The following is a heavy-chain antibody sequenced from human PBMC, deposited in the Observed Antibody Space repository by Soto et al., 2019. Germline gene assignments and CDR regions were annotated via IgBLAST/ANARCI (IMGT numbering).Heavy chain of an antibody. CDR2: MYHSGNT. V-gene: IGHV4-39*01. CDR3: ASHYFDSWTGHYTGVFYFDF. CDR1: AGSIISSNHY. J-gene: IGHJ4*02. D-gene: IGHD3-9*01. Sequence: SQTRSLTCTVSAGSIISSNHYWAWIRQPPGEGLEWIGSMYHSGNTYYNPSLNSRVTISVDTSKNQFSLKLSSVTAADTALYFCASHYFDSWTGHYTGVFYFDFWGQGALVTVS.